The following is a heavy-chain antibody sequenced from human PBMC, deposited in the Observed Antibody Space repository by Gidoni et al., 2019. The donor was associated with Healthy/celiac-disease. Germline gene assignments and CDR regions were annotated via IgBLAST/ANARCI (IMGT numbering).Heavy chain of an antibody. CDR1: GYTFTGYY. V-gene: IGHV1-2*02. CDR2: INPNSGGT. CDR3: ARDLRLSSSWFAPGY. Sequence: QVQLVQSGAAVKKPGASVKVSCKASGYTFTGYYMHWVRQAPGQGLEWMGWINPNSGGTNYAQKFQGRVTMTRDTSISTAYMELSRLRSDDTAVYYCARDLRLSSSWFAPGYWGQGTLVTVSS. D-gene: IGHD6-13*01. J-gene: IGHJ4*02.